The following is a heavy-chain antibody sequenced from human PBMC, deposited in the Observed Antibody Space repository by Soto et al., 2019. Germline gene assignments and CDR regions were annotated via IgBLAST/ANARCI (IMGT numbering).Heavy chain of an antibody. V-gene: IGHV1-2*04. D-gene: IGHD6-13*01. CDR1: GYTFTGYY. Sequence: GASVKVSCKASGYTFTGYYMHWVRQAPGQGLEWMGWINPNSGGTNYAQKFQGWVTMTRDTSISTAYMELSRLRSDDTAVYYCARTLIAAAGTNYYYYYGMDVWGQGTTVTVSS. CDR3: ARTLIAAAGTNYYYYYGMDV. CDR2: INPNSGGT. J-gene: IGHJ6*02.